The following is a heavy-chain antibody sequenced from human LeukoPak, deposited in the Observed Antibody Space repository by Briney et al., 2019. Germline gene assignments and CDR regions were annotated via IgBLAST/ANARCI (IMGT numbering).Heavy chain of an antibody. V-gene: IGHV3-23*01. Sequence: GGTPRPSCAASGIFFSNFGIGWVRQAPGKGLEWVSTISGSGRIKYYADSVKGRIPISRNKSKDKQLLPMNSLKAQATGLYFYAKDLWSVVALNLCYRGQGTRVTVSS. J-gene: IGHJ4*02. D-gene: IGHD4-23*01. CDR1: GIFFSNFG. CDR2: ISGSGRIK. CDR3: AKDLWSVVALNLCY.